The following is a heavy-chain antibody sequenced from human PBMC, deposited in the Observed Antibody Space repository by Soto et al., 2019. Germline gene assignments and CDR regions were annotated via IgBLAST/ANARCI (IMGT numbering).Heavy chain of an antibody. CDR1: GFDFSNYW. V-gene: IGHV3-74*03. CDR2: INGDGSDI. Sequence: EVHLVQSGGGLVKPGGSLRLSCGASGFDFSNYWMHWVPQVPGRGLVWVSRINGDGSDIKYADSVRGRFTISRDNAKNTVYLQMNSLRAEDTAVYYCARDQTTGDWFDAWGQGTLVTVSS. J-gene: IGHJ5*02. CDR3: ARDQTTGDWFDA. D-gene: IGHD4-17*01.